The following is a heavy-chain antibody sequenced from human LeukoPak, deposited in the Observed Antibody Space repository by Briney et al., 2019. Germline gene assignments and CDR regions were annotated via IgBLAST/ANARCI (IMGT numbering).Heavy chain of an antibody. CDR2: ISSDGSNN. D-gene: IGHD6-19*01. CDR3: ARDRYSSGWYGDFDC. CDR1: GFTFNSYA. V-gene: IGHV3-30-3*01. J-gene: IGHJ4*02. Sequence: TGGSLRLSCAASGFTFNSYAMHWVRQAPGKGLGWVAVISSDGSNNYYADSVKGRFTISRDNSKNTLYLQVNSLRAEDTAVYYCARDRYSSGWYGDFDCWAREPWSPSPQ.